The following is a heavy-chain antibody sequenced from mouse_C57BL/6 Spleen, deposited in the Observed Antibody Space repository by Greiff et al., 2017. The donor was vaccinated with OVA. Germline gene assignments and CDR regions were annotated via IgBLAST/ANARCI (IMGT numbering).Heavy chain of an antibody. CDR1: GYTFTDYY. CDR2: INPNNGGT. Sequence: EVKLQQSGPELVKPGASVKISCKASGYTFTDYYMNWVKQSHGKSLEWIGDINPNNGGTSYNQKFKGKATLTVDKSSSTAYMELRSLTSEDSAVYYCARVTTVVDYFDYWGQGTTLTVSS. J-gene: IGHJ2*01. V-gene: IGHV1-26*01. D-gene: IGHD1-1*01. CDR3: ARVTTVVDYFDY.